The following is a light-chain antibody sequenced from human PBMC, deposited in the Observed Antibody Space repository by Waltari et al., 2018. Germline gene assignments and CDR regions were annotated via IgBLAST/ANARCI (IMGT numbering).Light chain of an antibody. V-gene: IGLV2-11*01. CDR2: DVS. CDR3: CSYAGSYHVV. Sequence: QSALTQPRSVSGSPGQSVTISCTGTSSDVGGYNCVSWYQQHPGKAPKLMIYDVSKRPSGVPDRFSGSKSGNTASLTISGLQAEDEADYYCCSYAGSYHVVFGGGTKLTVL. J-gene: IGLJ2*01. CDR1: SSDVGGYNC.